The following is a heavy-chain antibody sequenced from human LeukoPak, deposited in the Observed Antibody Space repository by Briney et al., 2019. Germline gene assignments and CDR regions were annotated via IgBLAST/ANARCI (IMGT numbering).Heavy chain of an antibody. CDR3: ARASPYCSSTSCYGSYYYYGMDV. J-gene: IGHJ6*02. CDR1: GFTFSSYA. D-gene: IGHD2-2*01. Sequence: GASLRLSCAASGFTFSSYAMSWVRQAPGKGLEWVSAIGTAGDTYYPGSVKGRFTISRENAKNSLYLQMNSLRAGDTAVYYCARASPYCSSTSCYGSYYYYGMDVWGQGTTVTVSS. V-gene: IGHV3-13*01. CDR2: IGTAGDT.